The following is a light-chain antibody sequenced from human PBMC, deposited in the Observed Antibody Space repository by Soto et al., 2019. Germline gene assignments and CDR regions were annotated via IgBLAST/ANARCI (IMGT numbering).Light chain of an antibody. CDR2: GAS. CDR3: PQYNDWPLT. J-gene: IGKJ4*01. Sequence: EKVMTQSPAALSVSPGERATLSCRASQSVNSNLAWYQRKPGQAPRLLLYGASTRATGIPARFSGSASGTEFTLTISSLQSEDSAVYYCPQYNDWPLTFGGGTKVEIK. V-gene: IGKV3-15*01. CDR1: QSVNSN.